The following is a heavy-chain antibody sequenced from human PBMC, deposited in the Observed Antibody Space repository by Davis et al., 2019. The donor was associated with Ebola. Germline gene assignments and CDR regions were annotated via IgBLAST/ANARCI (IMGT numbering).Heavy chain of an antibody. CDR3: AGDCSSTSCYKGLDY. CDR1: GYTFTGYY. V-gene: IGHV1-18*04. J-gene: IGHJ4*02. D-gene: IGHD2-2*02. Sequence: ASVKVSCKASGYTFTGYYMHWVRQAPGQGLEWMGWISAYNGNTNYAQKLQGRVTMTTDTSTSAAYMELRSLRSDDTAVYYCAGDCSSTSCYKGLDYWGQGTLVTVSS. CDR2: ISAYNGNT.